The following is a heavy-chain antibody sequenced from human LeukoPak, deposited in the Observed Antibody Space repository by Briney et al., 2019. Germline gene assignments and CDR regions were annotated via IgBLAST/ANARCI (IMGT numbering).Heavy chain of an antibody. J-gene: IGHJ4*02. V-gene: IGHV1-46*01. CDR1: GYTFTSYY. CDR2: INPSGGST. CDR3: ARSVCSSTSCYTGDY. Sequence: GASVKVSCKASGYTFTSYYMHWVRQAPGQGLEWMGIINPSGGSTSYAQKLQGRVTMTTDTSTSTAYMELRSLRSDDTAVYYCARSVCSSTSCYTGDYWGQGTLVTVSS. D-gene: IGHD2-2*02.